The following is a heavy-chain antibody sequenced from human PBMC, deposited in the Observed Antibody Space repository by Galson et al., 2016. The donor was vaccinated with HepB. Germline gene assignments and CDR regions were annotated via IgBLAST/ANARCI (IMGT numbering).Heavy chain of an antibody. Sequence: PALVKPTQTLTLTCTFSGFSLSTSGVGVGWIRQPPGKALEWLALIYWDDDKRYSPSLKSRLTITKDTSKNQVVLTVTNMDPVDTATYYCARTVYGWGRRSSDYWGQGTLVTVSS. J-gene: IGHJ4*02. CDR1: GFSLSTSGVG. D-gene: IGHD3-10*01. CDR2: IYWDDDK. CDR3: ARTVYGWGRRSSDY. V-gene: IGHV2-5*02.